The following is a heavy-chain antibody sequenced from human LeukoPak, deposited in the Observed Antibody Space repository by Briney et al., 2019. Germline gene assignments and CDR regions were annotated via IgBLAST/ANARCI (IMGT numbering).Heavy chain of an antibody. CDR1: GFTFDDYA. CDR2: ISWNSGDI. V-gene: IGHV3-9*01. CDR3: AKDASWNWLSYLSDY. J-gene: IGHJ4*02. Sequence: GGSLRLSCAASGFTFDDYAMHWVRQAPGKGLEWVSGISWNSGDIGYADSVKGRFTISRDNAKNSLYLQMNSLRAEDTAVYYCAKDASWNWLSYLSDYWGQGTLVTVSS. D-gene: IGHD3-9*01.